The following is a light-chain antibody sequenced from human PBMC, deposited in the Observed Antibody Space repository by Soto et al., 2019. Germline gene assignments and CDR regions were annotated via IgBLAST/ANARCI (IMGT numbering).Light chain of an antibody. CDR2: GHN. Sequence: QSVLTQPPSVSGAPGQRVTISCTGSTSNIGAGYEVHWYQQLPGTAPNLLVSGHNIRPSGVPDRFSGFKSGASASLVITGLQAEDEADYYCQSYDNSLSGSGVFGGGTKLTVL. J-gene: IGLJ3*02. CDR3: QSYDNSLSGSGV. V-gene: IGLV1-40*01. CDR1: TSNIGAGYE.